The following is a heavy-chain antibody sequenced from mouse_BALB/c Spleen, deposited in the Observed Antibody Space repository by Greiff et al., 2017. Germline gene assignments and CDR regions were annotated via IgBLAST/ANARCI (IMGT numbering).Heavy chain of an antibody. V-gene: IGHV5-6-3*01. Sequence: EVKLVESGGGLVQPGGSLKLSCAASGFTFSSYGMSWVRQTPDKRLELVATINSNGGSTYYPDSVKGRFTISRDNAKNTLYLQMSSLKSEDTAMCFCAREGDNKYPLDYRGQGTPLTVSS. CDR2: INSNGGST. CDR1: GFTFSSYG. CDR3: AREGDNKYPLDY. D-gene: IGHD2-10*02. J-gene: IGHJ2*01.